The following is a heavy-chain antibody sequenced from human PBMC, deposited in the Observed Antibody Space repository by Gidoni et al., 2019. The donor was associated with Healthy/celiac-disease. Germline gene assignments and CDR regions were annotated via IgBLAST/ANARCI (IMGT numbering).Heavy chain of an antibody. V-gene: IGHV3-66*01. CDR3: ARIKTTGYSSGWDFDY. CDR1: GFTVSSNY. Sequence: EVQLVESGGGLVQPGGSMRLACAASGFTVSSNYMSWVRQAPGKGLEWVSVIYSGGSTYYADSVKGRFTITRDNSKTTLYLQMNSLRAEDTAVYYCARIKTTGYSSGWDFDYWGQGTLVTVSS. D-gene: IGHD6-19*01. CDR2: IYSGGST. J-gene: IGHJ4*02.